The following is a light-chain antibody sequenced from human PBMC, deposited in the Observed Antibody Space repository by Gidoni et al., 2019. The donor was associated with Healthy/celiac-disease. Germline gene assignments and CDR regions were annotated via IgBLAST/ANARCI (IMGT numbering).Light chain of an antibody. Sequence: AIQMTQSPSSLSASVGDTVTITCRASHGIRNDVGWYQQKPGKAPKLLIYAASSLQSGVPSRFSGSGSGTDFTLTISSLQPEDFATYYCLQDYNYPRTFGQGTKLEIK. J-gene: IGKJ2*01. CDR1: HGIRND. CDR3: LQDYNYPRT. CDR2: AAS. V-gene: IGKV1-6*01.